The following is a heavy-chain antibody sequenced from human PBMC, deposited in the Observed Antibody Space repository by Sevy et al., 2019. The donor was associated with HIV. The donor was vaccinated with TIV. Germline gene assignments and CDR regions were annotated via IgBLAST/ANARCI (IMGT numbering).Heavy chain of an antibody. J-gene: IGHJ3*02. D-gene: IGHD6-13*01. CDR1: GFTFSSYS. CDR3: ARDEAAAGDAFDI. CDR2: ISSSSSYI. Sequence: LSLTCAASGFTFSSYSMNWVRQAPGKGLEWVSSISSSSSYIYYADSVKGRFTISRDNAKNSLYLQMNSLRAEDTAVYYCARDEAAAGDAFDIWGQGTMVTVSS. V-gene: IGHV3-21*01.